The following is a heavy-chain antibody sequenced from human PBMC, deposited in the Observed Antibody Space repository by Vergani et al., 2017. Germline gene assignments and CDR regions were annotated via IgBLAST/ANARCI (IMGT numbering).Heavy chain of an antibody. V-gene: IGHV3-9*01. CDR1: GFTFDDYA. Sequence: EVQLVESGGGLVQPGRSLRLSCAASGFTFDDYAMHWVRQAPGKGLEWVSGISWNSGSIGYADSVKGRFTISRDNAKNSLYLQMNSLRAEDTALYYCAKASGSSTKYYFDYWGQGTLVTVSS. J-gene: IGHJ4*02. D-gene: IGHD1-26*01. CDR3: AKASGSSTKYYFDY. CDR2: ISWNSGSI.